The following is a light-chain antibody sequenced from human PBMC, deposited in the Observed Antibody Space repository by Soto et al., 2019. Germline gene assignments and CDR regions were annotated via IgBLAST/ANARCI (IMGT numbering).Light chain of an antibody. Sequence: NVWPQFPAPLPLSPGARATLYCRASQSVNSNFLTWYQHKPGQAPRLLIYGASTRATGIPDRFSGRGSGADFTLTISSLEPEDFAVYYCQQRSDSITFGQGTRLEI. J-gene: IGKJ5*01. CDR2: GAS. V-gene: IGKV3D-20*02. CDR1: QSVNSNF. CDR3: QQRSDSIT.